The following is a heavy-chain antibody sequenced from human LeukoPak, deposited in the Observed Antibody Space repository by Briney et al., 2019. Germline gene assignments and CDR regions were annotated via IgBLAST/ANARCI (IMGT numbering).Heavy chain of an antibody. Sequence: GGSLRLSCAASGFTFDDYAMHWVRQAPGKGLEWVSGISWNSGSIGYADSVKGRFTISRDNAKNSLYLQMNSLRAEDTALYYCAKELITMTESGGGAFDIWGQGTMVTVSS. CDR3: AKELITMTESGGGAFDI. J-gene: IGHJ3*02. CDR1: GFTFDDYA. CDR2: ISWNSGSI. V-gene: IGHV3-9*01. D-gene: IGHD3-22*01.